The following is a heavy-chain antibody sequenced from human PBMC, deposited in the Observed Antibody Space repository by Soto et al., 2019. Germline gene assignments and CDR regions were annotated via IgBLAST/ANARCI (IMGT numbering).Heavy chain of an antibody. V-gene: IGHV1-2*04. CDR3: AREGSAAGTSGGISYYYYYGMDV. D-gene: IGHD6-13*01. J-gene: IGHJ6*02. CDR1: GYTFTGYY. Sequence: QVQLVQSGAEVKKPGASVKVSCKASGYTFTGYYMHWVRQAPGQGLEWMGWINPNSGGTNYAQKFQGWVTMTRDTDISTAYKVLSRLRSADTAVYYCAREGSAAGTSGGISYYYYYGMDVWGQGTTVTVSS. CDR2: INPNSGGT.